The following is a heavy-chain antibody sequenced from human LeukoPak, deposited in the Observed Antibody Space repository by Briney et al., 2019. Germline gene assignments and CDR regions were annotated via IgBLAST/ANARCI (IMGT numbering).Heavy chain of an antibody. D-gene: IGHD1-26*01. V-gene: IGHV3-15*01. J-gene: IGHJ3*02. CDR1: GFTFSNAW. CDR2: IKSKTDGGTT. CDR3: TTVGVGSTLHAFDI. Sequence: GGSLRLSCAASGFTFSNAWMSWVRQAPGKRLEWVGRIKSKTDGGTTDYAAPVKGRFTISRDDSKNTLYLQMNSLKTEDTAVYYCTTVGVGSTLHAFDIWGQGTMVTVSS.